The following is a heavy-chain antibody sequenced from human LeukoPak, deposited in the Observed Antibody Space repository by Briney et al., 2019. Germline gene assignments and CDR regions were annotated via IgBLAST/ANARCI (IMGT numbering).Heavy chain of an antibody. D-gene: IGHD3-10*01. CDR3: ARDSIAGSGSSD. CDR2: ISGSGGST. Sequence: GGSLRLSCAASGFTLRSHAMSWVRQAPGKGLEWVSAISGSGGSTYYADSVKGRFTISRDNSKNMLYLQMNSLRAEDTAVYYCARDSIAGSGSSDWGQGTLVTVSS. V-gene: IGHV3-23*01. CDR1: GFTLRSHA. J-gene: IGHJ4*02.